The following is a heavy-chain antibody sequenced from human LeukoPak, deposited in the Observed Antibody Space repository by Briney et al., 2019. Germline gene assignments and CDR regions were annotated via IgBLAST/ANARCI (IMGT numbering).Heavy chain of an antibody. J-gene: IGHJ5*02. Sequence: GGSLRLSCAASGFSFSTYSMNWVRQAPGKGLEWVASINSDSIWIYYADSVKGRFTISRDNARNSLYLQMNSLRVEDTAVYYCARDAGGRTQREGWFDPWGQGTLVTVSS. D-gene: IGHD1-26*01. CDR2: INSDSIWI. CDR1: GFSFSTYS. CDR3: ARDAGGRTQREGWFDP. V-gene: IGHV3-21*01.